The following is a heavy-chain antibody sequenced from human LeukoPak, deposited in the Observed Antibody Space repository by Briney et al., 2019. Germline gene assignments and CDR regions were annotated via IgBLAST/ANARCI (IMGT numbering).Heavy chain of an antibody. CDR2: INHSGST. CDR3: TYSSSWRGGFY. J-gene: IGHJ4*02. V-gene: IGHV4-34*01. D-gene: IGHD6-13*01. CDR1: GGSFSGYY. Sequence: ETLSLTCAVYGGSFSGYYWSWIRQPPGKGLEWIGEINHSGSTNYNPSLKGRVTISVDTSKNQFSLKLSSVTAADTAVYYCTYSSSWRGGFYWGQGTLVTVSS.